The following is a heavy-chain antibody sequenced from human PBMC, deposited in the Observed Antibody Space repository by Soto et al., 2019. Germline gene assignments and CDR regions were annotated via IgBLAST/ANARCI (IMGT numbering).Heavy chain of an antibody. Sequence: GGSLRLSCAASGFTFSGSAMHWVRQASGEGLEWVGRIRSKANSYATAYAASVKGRFTISRDDSKNTAYLQMNSLKTEDTAVYYCTRPNHDYANWFDPWGQGTLVTVSS. CDR3: TRPNHDYANWFDP. CDR1: GFTFSGSA. CDR2: IRSKANSYAT. J-gene: IGHJ5*02. V-gene: IGHV3-73*01. D-gene: IGHD4-17*01.